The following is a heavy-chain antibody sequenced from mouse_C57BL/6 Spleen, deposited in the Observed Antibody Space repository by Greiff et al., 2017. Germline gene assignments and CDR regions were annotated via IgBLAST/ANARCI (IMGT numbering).Heavy chain of an antibody. CDR1: GYTFTDYE. CDR2: IDPETGGT. Sequence: VQLQQSGAELVRPGASVTLSCKASGYTFTDYEMHWVKQTPVHGLEWIGAIDPETGGTAYNQKFKGKAILTADKSSSTAYMELRILTSEDSAVYYCTTITTVVHWGQGTTLTVSS. CDR3: TTITTVVH. J-gene: IGHJ2*01. V-gene: IGHV1-15*01. D-gene: IGHD1-1*01.